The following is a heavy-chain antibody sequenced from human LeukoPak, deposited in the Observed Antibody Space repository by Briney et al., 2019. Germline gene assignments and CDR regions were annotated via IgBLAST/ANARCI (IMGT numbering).Heavy chain of an antibody. J-gene: IGHJ5*02. V-gene: IGHV4-4*07. CDR1: GGSITSYY. D-gene: IGHD2-8*01. CDR3: ARGANGWFDP. Sequence: PSETLSLTCTVSGGSITSYYWSWIRRPAGKGLEWIGRIYTSGSTNCNPSLKSRVTISIDNSNNHFSMKLSSVTPADTAVNYCARGANGWFDPWGQGTLVTVSS. CDR2: IYTSGST.